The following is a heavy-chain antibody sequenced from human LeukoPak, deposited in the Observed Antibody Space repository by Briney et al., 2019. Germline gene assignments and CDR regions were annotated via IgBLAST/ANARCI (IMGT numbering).Heavy chain of an antibody. D-gene: IGHD3-22*01. CDR3: ARGYMSVSYGYYYYDSSGYISSFFDY. CDR2: IYHSGST. J-gene: IGHJ4*02. V-gene: IGHV4-39*07. Sequence: PSETLSLTCTVSGGSISSSSYYWGWIRQPPGKGLEWIGSIYHSGSTYYNPSLKSRVTISVDTSKNQFSLKLSSVTAADTAVYYCARGYMSVSYGYYYYDSSGYISSFFDYWGQGTLVTVSS. CDR1: GGSISSSSYY.